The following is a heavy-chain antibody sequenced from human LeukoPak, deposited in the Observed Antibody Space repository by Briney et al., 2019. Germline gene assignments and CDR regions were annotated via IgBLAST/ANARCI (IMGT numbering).Heavy chain of an antibody. V-gene: IGHV4-59*12. CDR1: GGSISSYY. J-gene: IGHJ4*02. CDR3: ARVRPAAIYFDY. Sequence: SETLSLTCTVSGGSISSYYWSWVRQPPGKGLEWIGYIYYSGSTNYNPSLKSRVTISVDTSKNQFSLKLSSVTAADTAVYYCARVRPAAIYFDYWGQGTLVTVSS. D-gene: IGHD2-2*02. CDR2: IYYSGST.